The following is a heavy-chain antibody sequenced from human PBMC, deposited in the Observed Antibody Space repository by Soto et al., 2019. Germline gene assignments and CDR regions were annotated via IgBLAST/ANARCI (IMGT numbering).Heavy chain of an antibody. CDR3: ATALDSSGGSPDWFDP. Sequence: ASVKVACKVSGYTLTELSMHWVRQAPGEGLEWMGGFDPENVETIYAQKFQGRVTMTEDTSTDTAYMELSSLRSEDTAVYYCATALDSSGGSPDWFDPWGQGTLVTVSS. J-gene: IGHJ5*02. V-gene: IGHV1-24*01. CDR1: GYTLTELS. CDR2: FDPENVET. D-gene: IGHD2-15*01.